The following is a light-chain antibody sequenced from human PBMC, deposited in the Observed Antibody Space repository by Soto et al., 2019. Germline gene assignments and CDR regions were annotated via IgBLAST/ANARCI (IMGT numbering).Light chain of an antibody. J-gene: IGLJ1*01. CDR2: DVT. CDR1: SSDVGDNNY. CDR3: NSYTSSSTLYV. Sequence: QSALTQPASVSGSPGQSITISGTGTSSDVGDNNYVSWYQQHPGKAPKLMIYDVTHRPSGISNRFSGSKSGNTASLTISGLQAEDEADYYCNSYTSSSTLYVFGTGTKVTVL. V-gene: IGLV2-14*01.